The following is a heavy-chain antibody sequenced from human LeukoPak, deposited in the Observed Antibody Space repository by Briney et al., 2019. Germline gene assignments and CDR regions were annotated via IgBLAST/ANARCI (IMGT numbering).Heavy chain of an antibody. CDR3: AREYYYDSSGYYPDY. J-gene: IGHJ4*02. V-gene: IGHV1-18*01. D-gene: IGHD3-22*01. Sequence: ASVKVSCKASGYTFTSYGISWVRQAPEQGLEWMGWISAYNGNTNYAQKLQGRVTMTTDTSTSTAYMELRSLRSDDTAVYYCAREYYYDSSGYYPDYWGQGTLVTVSS. CDR2: ISAYNGNT. CDR1: GYTFTSYG.